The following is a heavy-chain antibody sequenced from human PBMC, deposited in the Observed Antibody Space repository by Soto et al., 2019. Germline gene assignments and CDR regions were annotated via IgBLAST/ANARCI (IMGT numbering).Heavy chain of an antibody. CDR2: SHQSGNT. Sequence: QVQLQESGPGLVKPSGTLSLTCAVSGVSISSHDWWTWVRQPPGKGLEWIGESHQSGNTNYNSSLXSRVTISLDKSKNQLSVQLSSVTVADTAVYYCATRDTGRVYWGQGTLVTVSS. CDR1: GVSISSHDW. J-gene: IGHJ4*02. D-gene: IGHD5-18*01. CDR3: ATRDTGRVY. V-gene: IGHV4-4*02.